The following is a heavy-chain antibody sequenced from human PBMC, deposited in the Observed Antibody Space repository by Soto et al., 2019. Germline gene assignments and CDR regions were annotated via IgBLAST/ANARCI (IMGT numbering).Heavy chain of an antibody. V-gene: IGHV1-18*01. Sequence: AASVKVSCKASGYTFTSYGISWVRQAPGQGLEWMGWISAYNGNTNYAQKLQGRVTMTTDTSTSTAYMELRSLRSDDTAVYYCARDEGGSYYFDYFDYWGQGTLVTVSS. CDR2: ISAYNGNT. CDR3: ARDEGGSYYFDYFDY. D-gene: IGHD1-26*01. CDR1: GYTFTSYG. J-gene: IGHJ4*02.